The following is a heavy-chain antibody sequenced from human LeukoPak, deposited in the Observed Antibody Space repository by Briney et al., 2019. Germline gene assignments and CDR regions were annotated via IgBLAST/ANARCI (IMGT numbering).Heavy chain of an antibody. J-gene: IGHJ4*02. Sequence: TGGSLRLSCAASGFTVSSNYMSWVRQAPGKGLEWVSVIYSGGSTYYADSVKGRFTIPRDNSKNTLYLQMNSLRAEDTAVYYCARAPLWFGGLDYWGQGTLVTVSS. CDR1: GFTVSSNY. V-gene: IGHV3-53*01. CDR3: ARAPLWFGGLDY. CDR2: IYSGGST. D-gene: IGHD3-10*01.